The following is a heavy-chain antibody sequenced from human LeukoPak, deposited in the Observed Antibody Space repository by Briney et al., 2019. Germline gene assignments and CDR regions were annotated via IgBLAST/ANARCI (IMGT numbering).Heavy chain of an antibody. V-gene: IGHV1-18*01. D-gene: IGHD1-26*01. CDR3: ARDEGEWESRNY. CDR1: GYTFTNYG. J-gene: IGHJ4*02. Sequence: ASVKVSCKASGYTFTNYGIMWVRQAPGQGLEWMGWISAYTGKTKYIEKYQGRVTMTTDSSTNTAYMEMRRLTLDDTAVYYCARDEGEWESRNYWGQGTQVIVFS. CDR2: ISAYTGKT.